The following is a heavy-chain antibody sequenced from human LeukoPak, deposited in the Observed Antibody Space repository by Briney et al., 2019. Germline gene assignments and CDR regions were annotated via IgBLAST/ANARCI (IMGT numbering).Heavy chain of an antibody. CDR1: GYTFTGHF. Sequence: ASVKVSCKASGYTFTGHFIHWVRQAPGQGLEWMGWSNPNSGDANYAQKFQGRVTMTRDTSISTVYMELSRVRSDDTAVYYCAREYSRYSGTYYDYWGQGTLVTVSS. CDR3: AREYSRYSGTYYDY. CDR2: SNPNSGDA. V-gene: IGHV1-2*02. J-gene: IGHJ4*02. D-gene: IGHD1-26*01.